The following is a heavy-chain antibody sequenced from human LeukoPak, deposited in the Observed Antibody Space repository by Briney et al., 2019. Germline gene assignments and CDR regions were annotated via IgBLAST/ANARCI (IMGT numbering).Heavy chain of an antibody. Sequence: PGGSLRLSCAPSGFTFSSYAMHWVRQAQGKGREWVAVISYDGSNKYYADSVKGRFTISRDNSKHTLYLQMNSLGAEDTAVYYCARDRVVAAFDYWGQGTLVTVSS. J-gene: IGHJ4*02. D-gene: IGHD2-15*01. CDR3: ARDRVVAAFDY. CDR1: GFTFSSYA. CDR2: ISYDGSNK. V-gene: IGHV3-30*04.